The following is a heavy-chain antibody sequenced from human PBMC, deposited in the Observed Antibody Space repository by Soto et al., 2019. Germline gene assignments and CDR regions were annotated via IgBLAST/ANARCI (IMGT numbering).Heavy chain of an antibody. V-gene: IGHV3-48*03. D-gene: IGHD6-6*01. J-gene: IGHJ3*02. Sequence: GGSLRLSCAASGFTFSSYEMNWVRQAPGKGLEWVSYISSSGSTIYYADSVKGRFTISRDNAKNSLYLQMNSLRAEDTAVYYCARPVPRHDAFDIWGQGTMVTVSS. CDR3: ARPVPRHDAFDI. CDR2: ISSSGSTI. CDR1: GFTFSSYE.